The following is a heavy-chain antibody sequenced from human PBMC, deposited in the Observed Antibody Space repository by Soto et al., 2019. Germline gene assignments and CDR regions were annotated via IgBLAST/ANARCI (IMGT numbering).Heavy chain of an antibody. CDR3: ARPDSTGYYDY. CDR2: IGTAGDT. D-gene: IGHD6-19*01. V-gene: IGHV3-13*01. Sequence: GSLRLSCEASGFTFSGFDMHWVRQPTGKGLEWVSSIGTAGDTYYAVSVKGRFTISRDNAKNSLSLQMNSLRAGDMAVYFCARPDSTGYYDYWGQGTPVTVSS. J-gene: IGHJ4*02. CDR1: GFTFSGFD.